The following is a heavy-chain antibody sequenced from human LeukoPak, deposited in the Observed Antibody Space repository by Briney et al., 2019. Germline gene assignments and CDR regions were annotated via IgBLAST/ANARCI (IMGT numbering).Heavy chain of an antibody. Sequence: GGSLRLSCAASGFTFSSYAMHWVRQAPGKGLEWVAVISYDGSNKYYADSVKGRFTISRDNSKNTLYLQMNSLRAEDTAVYYCARPLGRWIQLFVDYWGQGTLVTVSS. D-gene: IGHD5-18*01. V-gene: IGHV3-30-3*01. CDR2: ISYDGSNK. J-gene: IGHJ4*02. CDR1: GFTFSSYA. CDR3: ARPLGRWIQLFVDY.